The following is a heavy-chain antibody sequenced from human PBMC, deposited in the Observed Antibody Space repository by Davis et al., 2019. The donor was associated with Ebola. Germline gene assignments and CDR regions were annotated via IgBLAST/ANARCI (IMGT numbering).Heavy chain of an antibody. CDR1: ENSFTSYW. CDR2: IDPSDSHI. V-gene: IGHV5-51*01. Sequence: GESLKISCKDSENSFTSYWIAWVRQMPGKGLEWIGIIDPSDSHIRYSPSFQGHVTISVDKSISTAYLQWSSLKASDTAMYHCARHPSDYYGMDVWGQGTTVTVSS. J-gene: IGHJ6*02. CDR3: ARHPSDYYGMDV.